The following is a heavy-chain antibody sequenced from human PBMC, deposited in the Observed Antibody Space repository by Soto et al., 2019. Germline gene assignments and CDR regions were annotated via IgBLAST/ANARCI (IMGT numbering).Heavy chain of an antibody. Sequence: EVQLVESGGGLVQPGGSLRLSCAASGFTVSSNYMSWVRQAPGKGLEWVSVIYSGGSTYYADSVKGRFTISRDNSKNTLYRQMNSLRAEETAVYYCARDLLEVGATDYWGKGTLFTVSS. CDR1: GFTVSSNY. D-gene: IGHD1-26*01. V-gene: IGHV3-66*01. J-gene: IGHJ4*02. CDR2: IYSGGST. CDR3: ARDLLEVGATDY.